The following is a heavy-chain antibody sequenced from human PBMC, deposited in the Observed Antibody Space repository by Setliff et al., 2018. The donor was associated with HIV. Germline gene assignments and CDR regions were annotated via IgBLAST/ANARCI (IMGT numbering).Heavy chain of an antibody. V-gene: IGHV4-61*02. CDR3: ARESPEGLDY. Sequence: SETLSLTCTVSGGSISSRSYYWSWLRQPAGKGLEWIGRIYSNGKTDYNPSLKSRVTISEDTSKNQFSLKVNSVTAADTAMYFCARESPEGLDYWGQGSLVTVSS. CDR2: IYSNGKT. J-gene: IGHJ4*02. CDR1: GGSISSRSYY.